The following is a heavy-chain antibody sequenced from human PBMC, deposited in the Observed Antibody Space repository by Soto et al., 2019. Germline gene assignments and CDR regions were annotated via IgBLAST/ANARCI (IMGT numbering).Heavy chain of an antibody. CDR2: ILSSSGSI. Sequence: EVQLVESGGGLVKPGGSLRLSCAASGVTFSSFSFNWVRQAPGKGLEWVSFILSSSGSIYYADSVKGRFTISRDNAKNSLCLQMNSLKDEETAVYYCAGDSGEQLVLRGLYYYYMDVWGKGTTVSGSS. CDR3: AGDSGEQLVLRGLYYYYMDV. D-gene: IGHD6-6*01. CDR1: GVTFSSFS. V-gene: IGHV3-21*01. J-gene: IGHJ6*03.